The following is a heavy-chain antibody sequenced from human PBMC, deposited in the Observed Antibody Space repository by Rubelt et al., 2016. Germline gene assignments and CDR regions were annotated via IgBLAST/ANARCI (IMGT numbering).Heavy chain of an antibody. CDR3: ARVGYFGREANY. V-gene: IGHV4-4*07. CDR2: MYISGST. D-gene: IGHD3-9*01. Sequence: QVQLQESGPGLVKPSETLSLTCTVSGGSISSDYWSWVRQPAGKGLEWIGRMYISGSTDSNPPLRRRAPMSIDTSRSQFSPNLSFVTAADTAMYYCARVGYFGREANYWGQGTLVTVSS. CDR1: GGSISSDY. J-gene: IGHJ4*02.